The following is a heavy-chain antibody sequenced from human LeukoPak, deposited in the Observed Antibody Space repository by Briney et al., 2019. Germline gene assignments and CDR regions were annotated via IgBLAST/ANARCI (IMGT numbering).Heavy chain of an antibody. CDR3: ARDHSSGGYQEGYFDL. CDR1: EFSLSSHK. Sequence: GGSLRLSCAASEFSLSSHKMSWVRQAPGKGLEWVSTISTGSYYIYYGDSMRGRFTTSRDNARNSLYLQMNSLRVEDTALYYCARDHSSGGYQEGYFDLWGRGTLVTVSS. V-gene: IGHV3-21*01. D-gene: IGHD2-2*01. CDR2: ISTGSYYI. J-gene: IGHJ2*01.